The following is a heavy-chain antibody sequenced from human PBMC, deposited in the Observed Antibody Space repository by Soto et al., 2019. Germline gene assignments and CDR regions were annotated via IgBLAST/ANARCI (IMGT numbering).Heavy chain of an antibody. J-gene: IGHJ3*02. D-gene: IGHD3-10*01. CDR1: GGSISSYY. CDR3: ARVWGGAFDI. V-gene: IGHV4-59*01. CDR2: IYYSGST. Sequence: QVQLQESGPGLVKPSETLSLTCTVSGGSISSYYWSWIRQPPGKGLEWIGYIYYSGSTNYNPSLXVXAXRXXDTSKNQFSLKLSSVTAADTAVYYCARVWGGAFDIWGQGTMGTVSS.